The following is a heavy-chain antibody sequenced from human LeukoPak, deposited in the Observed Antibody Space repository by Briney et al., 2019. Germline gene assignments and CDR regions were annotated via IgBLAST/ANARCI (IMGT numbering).Heavy chain of an antibody. D-gene: IGHD1-26*01. CDR3: ARESGSYQDDAFDI. CDR1: GGSISSYY. Sequence: SETLSLTCTVSGGSISSYYWSWIRQPPGKGLEWIGYIYYSGSTNYNPSLKSRVTISVDTFKNQFSLKLSSVTAADTAVYYCARESGSYQDDAFDIWGQGTMVTVSS. J-gene: IGHJ3*02. CDR2: IYYSGST. V-gene: IGHV4-59*01.